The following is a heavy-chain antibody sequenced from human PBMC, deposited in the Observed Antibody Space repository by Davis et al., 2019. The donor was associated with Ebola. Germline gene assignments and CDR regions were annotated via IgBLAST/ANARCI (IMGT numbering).Heavy chain of an antibody. CDR2: IIPIFGTA. J-gene: IGHJ6*02. CDR3: ARDADRGGRIYYYYGMDV. CDR1: GGTFSSYA. Sequence: AASVKVSCKASGGTFSSYAISWVRQAPGQGLEWMGGIIPIFGTANYAQKFQGRVTITADKSTSTAYMELSSLRSEDTAVYYCARDADRGGRIYYYYGMDVWGQGTTVTVSS. V-gene: IGHV1-69*06. D-gene: IGHD3-16*01.